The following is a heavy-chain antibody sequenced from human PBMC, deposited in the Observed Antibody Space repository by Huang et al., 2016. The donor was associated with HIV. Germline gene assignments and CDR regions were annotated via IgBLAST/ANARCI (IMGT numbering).Heavy chain of an antibody. V-gene: IGHV3-49*05. CDR2: IRSKASGGTT. D-gene: IGHD3-3*01. J-gene: IGHJ4*02. CDR1: GFTFGDYA. CDR3: TRENYDFWSGYYKYYFDY. Sequence: EVQLVESGGGLVKPGRSLRLSCTASGFTFGDYAMSWFRQALGKGVEWVGFIRSKASGGTTEYAASVKGRFTISRDDSKSIAYLQMNSLKIEDTAVYYCTRENYDFWSGYYKYYFDYWGQGTLVTVSS.